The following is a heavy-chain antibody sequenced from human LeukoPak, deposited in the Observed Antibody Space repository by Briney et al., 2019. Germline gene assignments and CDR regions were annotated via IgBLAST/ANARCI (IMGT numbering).Heavy chain of an antibody. Sequence: PGGSLRLSCAASGLTFSSQWMSWIRQTPGKGLDWVANIKPDGGETYYVDSVNGRFTISRDNAKNSLYLQMNSLRAEDTAVYYCVRGSSGTVVRGIAWAWFDPWGQGTLVTVSS. J-gene: IGHJ5*02. D-gene: IGHD3-10*01. CDR1: GLTFSSQW. V-gene: IGHV3-7*05. CDR3: VRGSSGTVVRGIAWAWFDP. CDR2: IKPDGGET.